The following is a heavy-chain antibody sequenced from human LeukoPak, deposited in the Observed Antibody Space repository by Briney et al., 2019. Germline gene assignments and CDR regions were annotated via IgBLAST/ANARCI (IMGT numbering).Heavy chain of an antibody. V-gene: IGHV4-34*01. D-gene: IGHD2-2*01. CDR3: ARDVVVVPAAIHYGMDV. J-gene: IGHJ6*02. Sequence: SETLSLTCAVYGGSFSDYFWGWIRQPPGKGLEWIGEINHSGRTYYNPSLKSRVAISVDTSKNQFSLNLSSVTAADTAVYYCARDVVVVPAAIHYGMDVWGQGTTVTVSS. CDR2: INHSGRT. CDR1: GGSFSDYF.